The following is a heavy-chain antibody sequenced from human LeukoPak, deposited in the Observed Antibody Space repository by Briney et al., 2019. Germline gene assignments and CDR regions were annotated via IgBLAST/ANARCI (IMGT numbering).Heavy chain of an antibody. J-gene: IGHJ4*02. D-gene: IGHD3-10*01. Sequence: SETLSLTCAVYGGSFSGYYWSWIRQPPGKGLEWIGEINHSGSTNYNPSLKSRVTISVDTSKYQFSLKLSSVTAADTAVYYCARGSGTALDYWGQGTLVTVSS. V-gene: IGHV4-34*01. CDR2: INHSGST. CDR1: GGSFSGYY. CDR3: ARGSGTALDY.